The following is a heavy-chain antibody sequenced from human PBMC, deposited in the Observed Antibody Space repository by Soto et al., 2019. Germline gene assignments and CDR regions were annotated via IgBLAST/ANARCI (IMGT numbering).Heavy chain of an antibody. V-gene: IGHV1-18*01. CDR2: ISAHNGNT. Sequence: QVHLVQSGAEVKKSGASVKVSCKGSGYDFTTYGITWVRQAPGQGLEWMAWISAHNGNTDYAQKLQGRVTVTRDTSXXXXXXXLXSLRSDDTXVYYCARGRYGDYWGQGALVTVSS. J-gene: IGHJ4*02. CDR1: GYDFTTYG. D-gene: IGHD1-1*01. CDR3: ARGRYGDY.